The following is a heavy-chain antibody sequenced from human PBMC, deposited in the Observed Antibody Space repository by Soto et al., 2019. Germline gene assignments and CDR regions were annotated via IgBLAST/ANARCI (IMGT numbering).Heavy chain of an antibody. Sequence: QVQLVQSGAEVKKPGSSVKVSCKASGGTFSSYAISWVRQAPGQGLEWMGGIIPIFGTANYAQKFQGRVTITADESTSTAYMELSSLRSEDTAVYYSASPWDYYGSGSYYIFDYWGQGTLVTVSS. D-gene: IGHD3-10*01. CDR1: GGTFSSYA. CDR2: IIPIFGTA. J-gene: IGHJ4*02. V-gene: IGHV1-69*01. CDR3: ASPWDYYGSGSYYIFDY.